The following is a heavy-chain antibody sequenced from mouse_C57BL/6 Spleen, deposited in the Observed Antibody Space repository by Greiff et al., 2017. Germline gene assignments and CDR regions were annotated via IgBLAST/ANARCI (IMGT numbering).Heavy chain of an antibody. V-gene: IGHV1-15*01. CDR1: GYTFTDYE. CDR3: TIYYSNGNYFDY. D-gene: IGHD2-5*01. J-gene: IGHJ2*01. CDR2: IDPETGGT. Sequence: QVQLQQSGAELVRPGASVTLSCKASGYTFTDYEMHWVKQTPVHGLEWIGAIDPETGGTAYNQKFKGKAILTADKSSSTAYMELRSLTSEDSAVYYCTIYYSNGNYFDYWGQGTTLTVSS.